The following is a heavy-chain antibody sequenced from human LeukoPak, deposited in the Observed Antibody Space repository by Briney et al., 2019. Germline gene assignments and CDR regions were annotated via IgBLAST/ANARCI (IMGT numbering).Heavy chain of an antibody. CDR2: ISAYNGNT. Sequence: ASVKVSCKASGYTFTSYGISWVRQAPGQGLEWMGWISAYNGNTNYAQKLQGRVTMTTDTSTSTAYMELRSLRSDDTAVYYCARELIYCGGDCYSSRSFDYWGQGTLVTVSS. V-gene: IGHV1-18*01. CDR3: ARELIYCGGDCYSSRSFDY. CDR1: GYTFTSYG. D-gene: IGHD2-21*02. J-gene: IGHJ4*02.